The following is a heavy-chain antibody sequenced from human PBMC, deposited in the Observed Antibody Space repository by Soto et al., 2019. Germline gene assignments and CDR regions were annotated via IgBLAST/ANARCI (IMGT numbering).Heavy chain of an antibody. V-gene: IGHV1-18*01. J-gene: IGHJ5*02. D-gene: IGHD6-6*01. CDR3: ARKPIGVHASSVDP. CDR2: ISAYNGNT. Sequence: QVEMVQSGTEVMKPGASVKVSCKASGFIFTTYSIAWVRQAPGRGLDWMGWISAYNGNTNHAQKCQGRVTMTTDTSTSTDYMELRSVNSGGTAVYYCARKPIGVHASSVDPCGEGPLVTVAS. CDR1: GFIFTTYS.